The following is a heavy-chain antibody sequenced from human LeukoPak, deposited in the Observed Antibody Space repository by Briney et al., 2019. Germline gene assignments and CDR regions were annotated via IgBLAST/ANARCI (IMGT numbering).Heavy chain of an antibody. V-gene: IGHV3-21*01. CDR1: GFTFSTYN. J-gene: IGHJ4*02. Sequence: GGSLRLSCAASGFTFSTYNMNWVRQAPGKGLEWVSSITSTSSYMYYADSVKGRFTISRDNAQNSLYLHMGSLRAEDTAVYYCAKVGQPTYCSSTSCYGYYFDYWGQGTLVTVSS. CDR3: AKVGQPTYCSSTSCYGYYFDY. D-gene: IGHD2-2*01. CDR2: ITSTSSYM.